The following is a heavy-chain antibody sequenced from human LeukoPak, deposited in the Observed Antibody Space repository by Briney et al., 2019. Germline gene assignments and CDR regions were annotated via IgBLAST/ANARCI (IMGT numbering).Heavy chain of an antibody. CDR3: ARSLIPPTYWYFDY. D-gene: IGHD2-21*01. V-gene: IGHV4-4*07. Sequence: SETLSLTCTVSGGSVSSYYWNWIRQPAGKGLEWIGRIYISGSTNYNPSLKSRVTMSVDTSKNQFSLKLSSVTAADTAIYFCARSLIPPTYWYFDYWGQGTLVTVSS. CDR2: IYISGST. CDR1: GGSVSSYY. J-gene: IGHJ4*02.